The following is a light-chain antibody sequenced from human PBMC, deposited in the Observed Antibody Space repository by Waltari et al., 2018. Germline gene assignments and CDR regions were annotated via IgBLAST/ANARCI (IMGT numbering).Light chain of an antibody. V-gene: IGKV3-20*01. CDR2: DAS. CDR3: QKYVNLPAT. J-gene: IGKJ1*01. CDR1: QSGSKY. Sequence: SCRASQSGSKYLAWYQQRPGQAPRLLIYDASIRATGIPDRFSGSGSGTDFSLTISRLEPEDFAVYYCQKYVNLPATFGQGTKVEIK.